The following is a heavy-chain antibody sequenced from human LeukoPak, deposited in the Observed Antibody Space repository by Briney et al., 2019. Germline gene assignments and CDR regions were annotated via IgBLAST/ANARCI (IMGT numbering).Heavy chain of an antibody. D-gene: IGHD6-19*01. J-gene: IGHJ4*02. CDR2: IHPYSGGT. V-gene: IGHV1-2*02. Sequence: ASVKVSCKASGYTFTDYYMHWVRQAPGQGLEWMGWIHPYSGGTNYAQKFRGRVTMTRDTSISTAYMELSTLRSDDTAVYFCARACTSGCSDLDYWGQGTLVTVSS. CDR1: GYTFTDYY. CDR3: ARACTSGCSDLDY.